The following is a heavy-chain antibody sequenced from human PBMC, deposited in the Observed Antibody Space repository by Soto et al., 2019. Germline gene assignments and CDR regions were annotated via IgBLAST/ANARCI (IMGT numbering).Heavy chain of an antibody. J-gene: IGHJ4*02. D-gene: IGHD3-22*01. CDR2: IIPIFGTA. CDR3: AREGTNYYDSSGYYIVYFDY. Sequence: QVQLVQSGAEVKKPGSSVKVSCKASGGTFSSYAISWVRQAPGQGLEWMGGIIPIFGTANYAQKFQGRVTTTADESTSTAYMELSSLRSEDTAVYYCAREGTNYYDSSGYYIVYFDYWGQGTLVTVSS. CDR1: GGTFSSYA. V-gene: IGHV1-69*01.